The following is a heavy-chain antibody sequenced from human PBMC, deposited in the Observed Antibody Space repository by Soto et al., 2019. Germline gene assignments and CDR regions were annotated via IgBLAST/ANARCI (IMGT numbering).Heavy chain of an antibody. CDR3: ARQESIAAAGTGYWFDP. V-gene: IGHV4-59*08. D-gene: IGHD6-13*01. J-gene: IGHJ5*02. Sequence: PSETRSLTCTVSGGSISSYYWSWIRQPPGKGLEWIGYIYYSGSTNYNPSLKSRVTISVDTSKNQFSLKLSSVTAADTAVYYCARQESIAAAGTGYWFDPWGQGTLVTVSS. CDR2: IYYSGST. CDR1: GGSISSYY.